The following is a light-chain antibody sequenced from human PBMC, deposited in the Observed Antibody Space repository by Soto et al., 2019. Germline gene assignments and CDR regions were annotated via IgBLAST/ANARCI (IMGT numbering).Light chain of an antibody. CDR3: SSYPSTSTV. V-gene: IGLV2-14*01. CDR2: EVT. J-gene: IGLJ1*01. Sequence: QSALTQPASVSGSPGQSITISCTGISSDGDDYKYVSWYQQHPGKAPKLMIYEVTYRPSGVSNRFSGSKSGNTASLTISGLQAADEADYYCSSYPSTSTVFGTGTKLTVL. CDR1: SSDGDDYKY.